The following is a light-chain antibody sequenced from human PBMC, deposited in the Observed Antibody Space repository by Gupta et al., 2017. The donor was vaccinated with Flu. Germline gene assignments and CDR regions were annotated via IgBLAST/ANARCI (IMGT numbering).Light chain of an antibody. J-gene: IGLJ2*01. V-gene: IGLV3-19*01. Sequence: SSELNQYLSVSVSLVLTVRITCQGDSLRNSYSICYQQKPVQSPFLVIYAKNIRPSGIPDRFSGSISGNTASLTITGAQAEDEADYYCNSRDSTDNHQAVFGGGTKLTVL. CDR1: SLRNSY. CDR2: AKN. CDR3: NSRDSTDNHQAV.